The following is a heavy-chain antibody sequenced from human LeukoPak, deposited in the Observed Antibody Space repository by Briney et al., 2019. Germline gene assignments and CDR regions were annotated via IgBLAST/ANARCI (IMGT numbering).Heavy chain of an antibody. Sequence: ASVKVSCKASGYTFTSYDINWVRQATGQGLEWMGWMNPNSGNTGYAQKFQGRVTMTRNTSISTAYMELSSLRSEDTAVYYCARDARKAGAYQPVGEASMDVWGKGTTVTVSS. V-gene: IGHV1-8*01. CDR1: GYTFTSYD. CDR2: MNPNSGNT. D-gene: IGHD6-13*01. CDR3: ARDARKAGAYQPVGEASMDV. J-gene: IGHJ6*03.